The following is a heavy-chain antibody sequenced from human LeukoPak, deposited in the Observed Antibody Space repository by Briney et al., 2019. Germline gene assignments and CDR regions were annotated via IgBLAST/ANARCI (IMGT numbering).Heavy chain of an antibody. CDR3: ARGNWNDVVGYYFDY. Sequence: SETLSLTCTVSGYSISSGYYWGWIRQPPGKGLEWIGSIYHSGSTYYNPSLKSRVTISVDTSKNQFSLKLSSVTAADTAVYYCARGNWNDVVGYYFDYWGQGTLVTVSP. CDR2: IYHSGST. V-gene: IGHV4-38-2*02. J-gene: IGHJ4*02. CDR1: GYSISSGYY. D-gene: IGHD1-1*01.